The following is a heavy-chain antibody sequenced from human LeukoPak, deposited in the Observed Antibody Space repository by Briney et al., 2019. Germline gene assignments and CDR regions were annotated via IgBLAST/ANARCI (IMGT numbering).Heavy chain of an antibody. V-gene: IGHV3-7*01. J-gene: IGHJ3*02. CDR1: GFTFSNYV. CDR2: IKQDGSEK. Sequence: GGSLRLSCAASGFTFSNYVMHWVRQAPGKGLEWVANIKQDGSEKYYVDSVKGRFTISRDNAKNSLYLQMNSLRAEDTAVYYCARDRLSHAFDIWGQGTMVTVSS. CDR3: ARDRLSHAFDI.